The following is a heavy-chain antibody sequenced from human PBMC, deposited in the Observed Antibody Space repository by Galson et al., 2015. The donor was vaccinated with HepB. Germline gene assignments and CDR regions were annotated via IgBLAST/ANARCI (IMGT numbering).Heavy chain of an antibody. V-gene: IGHV4-39*01. CDR3: ARHRLVGPVYDFWSNYSGEGGGYFDS. J-gene: IGHJ4*02. CDR2: MFYSGST. D-gene: IGHD3-3*01. CDR1: GGSISSSSYY. Sequence: SETLSLTCTVSGGSISSSSYYWGWIRQPPGKGLEWIGSMFYSGSTYYNPSLRSRLTISVDTSKNQFSLKLSSVTAADTAVYYCARHRLVGPVYDFWSNYSGEGGGYFDSWGQGTLVIVSS.